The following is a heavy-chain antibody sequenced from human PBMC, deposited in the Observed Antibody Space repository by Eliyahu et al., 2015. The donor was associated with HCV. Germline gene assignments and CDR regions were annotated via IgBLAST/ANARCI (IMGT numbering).Heavy chain of an antibody. CDR2: MFHNGKS. V-gene: IGHV4-59*01. Sequence: QVRLQESGPELVKPSETLSLTCSVSGXAISTYFWAWIRRPPGXGXEWXAYMFHNGKSSYNPXXRSRVTMSLDMSRFXXSXELKSVTAADTAVYFCAQAYLTTQCGSGTCYDRFNWFDSWGPGVHVTVSS. D-gene: IGHD1-26*01. J-gene: IGHJ5*01. CDR1: GXAISTYF. CDR3: AQAYLTTQCGSGTCYDRFNWFDS.